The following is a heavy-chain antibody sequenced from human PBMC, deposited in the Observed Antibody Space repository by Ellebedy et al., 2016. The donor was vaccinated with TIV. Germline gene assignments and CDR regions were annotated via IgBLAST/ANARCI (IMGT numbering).Heavy chain of an antibody. V-gene: IGHV4-59*01. CDR3: AREDSNYSDRYYYYGLDV. Sequence: SETLSLXCSVSGGSIDSYYWSWIRQPPGRGLEYIGYINYSGRTNFIPSLKSRVTLSVDLSKNQFSLRLTSVTAADTAVYYCAREDSNYSDRYYYYGLDVWGQGTTVTVSS. CDR2: INYSGRT. J-gene: IGHJ6*02. CDR1: GGSIDSYY. D-gene: IGHD4-11*01.